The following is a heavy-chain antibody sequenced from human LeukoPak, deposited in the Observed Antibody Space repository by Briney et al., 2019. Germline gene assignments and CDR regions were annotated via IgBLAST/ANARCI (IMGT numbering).Heavy chain of an antibody. CDR3: ARGVGYYGSGSYYFDY. V-gene: IGHV4-59*01. J-gene: IGHJ4*02. CDR1: GGSISSYY. CDR2: IYYSGST. D-gene: IGHD3-10*01. Sequence: SETLSLTCTVSGGSISSYYWSWIRQPPGKGLEWIGYIYYSGSTNYNPSLKSRVTISVDTSKNQFSLELSSVTAADTAVYYCARGVGYYGSGSYYFDYWGQGTLVTVSS.